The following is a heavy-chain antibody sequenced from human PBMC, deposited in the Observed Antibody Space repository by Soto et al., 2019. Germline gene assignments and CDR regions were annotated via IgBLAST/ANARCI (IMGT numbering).Heavy chain of an antibody. CDR2: IHYSGTT. Sequence: QVGLQETGPGLVKPSQTLSLTCAVSCDSISGSDFYWDWIRQSPGKGLEWIGYIHYSGTTYYNPSMKSRVTFSVDTSKNQFSLSLTSVTAADTAVYYCAGEGGTGTGSLDVWGRGTMVIVSS. V-gene: IGHV4-30-4*01. CDR3: AGEGGTGTGSLDV. CDR1: CDSISGSDFY. J-gene: IGHJ3*01. D-gene: IGHD1-1*01.